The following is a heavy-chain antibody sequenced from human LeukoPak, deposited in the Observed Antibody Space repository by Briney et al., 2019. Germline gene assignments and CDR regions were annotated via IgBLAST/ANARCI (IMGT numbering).Heavy chain of an antibody. Sequence: SVKVSCKASGGTFSSYGNSRVGQAHGQGNEWMGGIITIFGRAKYEQKFQGRVKITTDENTSTDYMEQRNKRDAETAVYYCASWSLDDDYFCGSSEYYAFDIWGQGTMVTVSS. J-gene: IGHJ3*02. CDR1: GGTFSSYG. D-gene: IGHD3-16*01. CDR3: ASWSLDDDYFCGSSEYYAFDI. CDR2: IITIFGRA. V-gene: IGHV1-69*05.